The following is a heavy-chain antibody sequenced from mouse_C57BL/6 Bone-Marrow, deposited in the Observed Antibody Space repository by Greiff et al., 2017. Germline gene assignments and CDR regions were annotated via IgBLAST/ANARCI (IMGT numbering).Heavy chain of an antibody. V-gene: IGHV1-22*01. CDR3: ARSYDGYPAGVAY. CDR2: INPNTGGT. J-gene: IGHJ3*01. CDR1: GYTFTDYN. Sequence: EVQLQQSGPELVKPGASVKMSCKASGYTFTDYNMHWVKQSPGQSLEWIGYINPNTGGTSSTQKFKGKATLTVNTSSSTAFLELRSLTSEDSAVYYCARSYDGYPAGVAYWGQGTLVTGSA. D-gene: IGHD2-3*01.